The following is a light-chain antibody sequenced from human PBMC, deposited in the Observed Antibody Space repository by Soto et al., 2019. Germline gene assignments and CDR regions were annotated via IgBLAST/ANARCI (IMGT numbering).Light chain of an antibody. CDR3: SSYTSNIPYV. CDR1: SSDIGGYNY. V-gene: IGLV2-14*01. Sequence: QSALTQAASVSGSPGQSITISCTGNSSDIGGYNYVSWYQQHPGKAPKLMIYEVSNRPSGVSNRFSGSKSGNTASLTISGLQAEDEADYYCSSYTSNIPYVFGTGTKLTVL. CDR2: EVS. J-gene: IGLJ1*01.